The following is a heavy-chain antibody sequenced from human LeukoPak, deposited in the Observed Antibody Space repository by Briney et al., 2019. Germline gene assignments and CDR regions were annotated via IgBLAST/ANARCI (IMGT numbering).Heavy chain of an antibody. Sequence: PGGSLRLSCAASGFTFSDYYMTWIRQAPGKGLDWLSYISPRGDTIYYADSVKGRFTVSRDNAKNSLYLQMNSLRAEDTAMYYCARDRSRGWYPETDYWGQGTLVTVSS. CDR1: GFTFSDYY. CDR2: ISPRGDTI. D-gene: IGHD6-19*01. CDR3: ARDRSRGWYPETDY. J-gene: IGHJ4*02. V-gene: IGHV3-11*01.